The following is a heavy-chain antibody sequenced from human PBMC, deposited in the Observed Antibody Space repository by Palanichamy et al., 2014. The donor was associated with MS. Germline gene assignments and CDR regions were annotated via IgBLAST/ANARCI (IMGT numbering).Heavy chain of an antibody. J-gene: IGHJ4*02. D-gene: IGHD3-22*01. CDR3: ARQFIDFYDSSGYSGFDH. V-gene: IGHV3-48*03. CDR1: GFSFSSFE. Sequence: EVQLVESEGGLVQPGGSLRLSCAASGFSFSSFEMNWVRQAPGKGLEWVACISGGGTVLYYSDSVKGQFTVSRDNAKNSLYLQMSSLRAEDAALYYCARQFIDFYDSSGYSGFDHWGQGTPVTVSS. CDR2: ISGGGTVL.